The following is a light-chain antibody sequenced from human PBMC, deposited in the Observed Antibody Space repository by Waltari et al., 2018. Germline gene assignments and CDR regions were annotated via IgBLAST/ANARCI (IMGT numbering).Light chain of an antibody. CDR2: QGD. CDR3: QAWDDTTMV. CDR1: KLGDKY. Sequence: SYELSQPPSVFVSPGQTASITCSGDKLGDKYACCYQQKPGQSPLLVIYQGDKRRSGLPVLFSGSNTGNTATLTITESQAMDEADNYCQAWDDTTMVFGGGTKLTVL. J-gene: IGLJ2*01. V-gene: IGLV3-1*01.